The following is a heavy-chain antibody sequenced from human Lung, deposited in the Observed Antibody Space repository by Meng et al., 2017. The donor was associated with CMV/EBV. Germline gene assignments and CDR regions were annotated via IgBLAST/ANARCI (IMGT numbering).Heavy chain of an antibody. CDR1: GFSFDDYG. J-gene: IGHJ4*02. CDR3: AKDLLLFGGPNAYFDQ. D-gene: IGHD3-16*01. CDR2: IRHDGTNK. Sequence: SXAASGFSFDDYGMHWVRQTPGKGLEWVAFIRHDGTNKFYGASVKGRFTISRDNSKSTVYLQMNSLRPEETALYYCAKDLLLFGGPNAYFDQWGQGTLVTVSS. V-gene: IGHV3-30*02.